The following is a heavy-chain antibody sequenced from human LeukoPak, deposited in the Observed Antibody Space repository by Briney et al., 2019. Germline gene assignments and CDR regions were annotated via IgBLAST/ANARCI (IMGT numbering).Heavy chain of an antibody. CDR3: ARSGGTWSYNY. CDR1: GYSISSGYY. J-gene: IGHJ4*02. D-gene: IGHD1-26*01. V-gene: IGHV4-38-2*02. Sequence: SETLSLTCTVSGYSISSGYYWGWIRQPPGKGLEWIGSIYHSGSTNYDPSLKSRVTISVDTSKNQFSLKLSSVTAADTAVYYCARSGGTWSYNYWGQGTLVTVSS. CDR2: IYHSGST.